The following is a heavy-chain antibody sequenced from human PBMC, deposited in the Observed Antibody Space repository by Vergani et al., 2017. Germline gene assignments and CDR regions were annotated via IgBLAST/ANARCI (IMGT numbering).Heavy chain of an antibody. CDR3: TTDPRYCGDGSCYWLRDHHYYGMDV. V-gene: IGHV3-15*07. CDR1: GFTFSNAW. D-gene: IGHD2-21*01. J-gene: IGHJ6*02. CDR2: IKSTFDRGTT. Sequence: EVQLVESGGGLVKPGGSLRLSCAVSGFTFSNAWMNWARQAPGKGLEWVGRIKSTFDRGTTDYAAAVKGRFTISRDDSKNTLFLQMNGLKTEDIGVYYCTTDPRYCGDGSCYWLRDHHYYGMDVWVQGTTVTVSS.